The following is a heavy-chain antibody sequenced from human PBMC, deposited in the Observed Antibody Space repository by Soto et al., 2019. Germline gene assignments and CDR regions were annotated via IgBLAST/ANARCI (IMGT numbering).Heavy chain of an antibody. Sequence: PGESLKISCKASGYSFASNWIGWVRQKPGKGLEWMGIIYPGDSDTRYSPSFQGQVTISADKSISTAYLQWSSLKASDTAMYYCARPVPSGYQYGLNFWGQGTLVTVSS. CDR3: ARPVPSGYQYGLNF. CDR2: IYPGDSDT. V-gene: IGHV5-51*01. J-gene: IGHJ4*02. CDR1: GYSFASNW. D-gene: IGHD5-18*01.